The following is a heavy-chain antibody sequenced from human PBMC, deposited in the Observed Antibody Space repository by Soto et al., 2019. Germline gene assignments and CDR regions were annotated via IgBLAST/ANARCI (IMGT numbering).Heavy chain of an antibody. V-gene: IGHV1-18*04. CDR2: ISAYSGDT. Sequence: QVQLVQSGGEVKKPGASVRVSCKASGYTFTTYGISWVRQAPGQGVEWMGWISAYSGDTRYAQKFQGRVAMTRDTSPRTVHMELGSLRSDDTAVYYCVRAVESVRGMISFGYWGQGTLVTVAP. CDR3: VRAVESVRGMISFGY. CDR1: GYTFTTYG. J-gene: IGHJ4*02. D-gene: IGHD3-3*01.